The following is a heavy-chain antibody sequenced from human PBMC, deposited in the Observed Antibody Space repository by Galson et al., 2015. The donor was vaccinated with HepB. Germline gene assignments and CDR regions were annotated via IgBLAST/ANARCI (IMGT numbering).Heavy chain of an antibody. CDR2: ISSSSSTI. Sequence: SLRLSCAASGFTFSSYSMNWVRQAPGKGLEWVSYISSSSSTIYYADSVKGRFTISRDNAKNSLYLQMNSLRAEDTAVYYCAKGQQLWFVDWFDPWGQGTLVTVSS. J-gene: IGHJ5*02. CDR3: AKGQQLWFVDWFDP. CDR1: GFTFSSYS. D-gene: IGHD5-18*01. V-gene: IGHV3-48*01.